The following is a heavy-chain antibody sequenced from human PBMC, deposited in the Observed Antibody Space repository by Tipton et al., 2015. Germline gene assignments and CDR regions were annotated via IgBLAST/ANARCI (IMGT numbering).Heavy chain of an antibody. CDR2: IYTSGST. CDR3: ARALGQLGSWFDP. D-gene: IGHD6-6*01. CDR1: GGSISSYY. J-gene: IGHJ5*02. V-gene: IGHV4-4*07. Sequence: TLSLTCTVSGGSISSYYWSWIRQSAGKGLEWIGRIYTSGSTNYNTSLKSRVTMSVDTSKNQLSLKLSAVTAADTAVYYRARALGQLGSWFDPWGQGTLVTVSS.